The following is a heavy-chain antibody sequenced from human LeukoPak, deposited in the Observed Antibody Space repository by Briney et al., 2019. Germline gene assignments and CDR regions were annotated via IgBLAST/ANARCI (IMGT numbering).Heavy chain of an antibody. CDR1: GYTFTGYY. J-gene: IGHJ4*02. V-gene: IGHV1-18*04. D-gene: IGHD6-19*01. Sequence: ASVKVSCKASGYTFTGYYMHWVRQAPGPGLEWMGWISAYNGNTNYAQKLQGRVTMTTDTSTSTAYMELRSLRSDDTAVYYCARVGDGQWLDFDYWGQGTLVTVSS. CDR3: ARVGDGQWLDFDY. CDR2: ISAYNGNT.